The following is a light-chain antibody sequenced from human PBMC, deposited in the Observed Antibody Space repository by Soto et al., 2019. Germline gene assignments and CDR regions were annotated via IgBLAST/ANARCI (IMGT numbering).Light chain of an antibody. V-gene: IGKV1-5*03. J-gene: IGKJ4*01. CDR3: QQYKYYPT. CDR2: KAS. Sequence: DIQMTQSPSTLSASVGDRVTITCRASQSIGDWLAWYQQKPGKAPELLMHKASSLETGVPSRFSGSGSGTEFTLTISSLQPDDFATYYCQQYKYYPTFGGGTKVEIK. CDR1: QSIGDW.